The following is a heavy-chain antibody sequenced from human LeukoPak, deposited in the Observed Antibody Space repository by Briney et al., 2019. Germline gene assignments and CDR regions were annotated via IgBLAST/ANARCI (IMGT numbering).Heavy chain of an antibody. D-gene: IGHD6-19*01. CDR1: GGSFSGYY. CDR3: ARCSYSSGWDFDY. Sequence: SETLSLTCAVYGGSFSGYYWSWIRQPPGKGLEWIGEINHSGSTNYNPSLKSRVTISVDTSKNQFSLKLSSVTTADTAVYYCARCSYSSGWDFDYWGQGTLVTVSS. CDR2: INHSGST. V-gene: IGHV4-34*01. J-gene: IGHJ4*02.